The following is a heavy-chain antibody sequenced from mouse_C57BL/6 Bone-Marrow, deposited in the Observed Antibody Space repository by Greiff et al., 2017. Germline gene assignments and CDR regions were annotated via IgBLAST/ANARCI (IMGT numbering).Heavy chain of an antibody. Sequence: EVKVVESGGGLVKPGGSLKLSCAASGFTFSGYGMHWVRQAPEKGLEWVGYISSGSSTIYYAATVKGRFTISRDNAKNTLFLQMTSLRYEDTTLYYCARGTVYWGKGTTLTVSS. CDR3: ARGTVY. CDR2: ISSGSSTI. V-gene: IGHV5-17*01. J-gene: IGHJ2*01. D-gene: IGHD1-1*01. CDR1: GFTFSGYG.